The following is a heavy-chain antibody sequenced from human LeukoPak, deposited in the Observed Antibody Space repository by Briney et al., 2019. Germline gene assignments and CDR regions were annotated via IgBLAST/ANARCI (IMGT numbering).Heavy chain of an antibody. CDR2: IWYDGSNK. Sequence: GGSLRLSCAASGFTFSSYGMHWVRQAPGKGLEWVAVIWYDGSNKYYADSVKGRFTISRDNSKNTLYLQMNSLRAEDTAVYYCAKGVDTAMQPIDYWGQGSLVTVSS. D-gene: IGHD5-18*01. V-gene: IGHV3-33*06. CDR1: GFTFSSYG. J-gene: IGHJ4*02. CDR3: AKGVDTAMQPIDY.